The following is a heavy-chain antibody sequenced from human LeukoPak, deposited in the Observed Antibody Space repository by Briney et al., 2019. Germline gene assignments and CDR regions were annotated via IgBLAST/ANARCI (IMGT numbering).Heavy chain of an antibody. D-gene: IGHD6-13*01. Sequence: GGSLRLFCAASGFTFSSYSMNWVRHAPGKGLEWVSSISSSSSYIYYADSVKGRFTISRDNAKNSLYLQMNSLRAEDTAVYYCASVNSSSWYPAYYWGQGTLVTVSS. J-gene: IGHJ4*02. CDR3: ASVNSSSWYPAYY. CDR2: ISSSSSYI. CDR1: GFTFSSYS. V-gene: IGHV3-21*01.